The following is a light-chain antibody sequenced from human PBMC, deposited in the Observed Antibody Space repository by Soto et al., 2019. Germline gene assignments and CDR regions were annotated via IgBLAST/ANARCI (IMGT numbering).Light chain of an antibody. Sequence: ERVMTQSPATLSVSPGERATLSCRASQSVSSNLAWYQQKPGQAPRLLIYGASTRVTGIPARFSGSGSGTEITLTISSLQSEDFAVYYCQQYNNWPWTFGQGTKVEIK. CDR3: QQYNNWPWT. V-gene: IGKV3-15*01. J-gene: IGKJ1*01. CDR1: QSVSSN. CDR2: GAS.